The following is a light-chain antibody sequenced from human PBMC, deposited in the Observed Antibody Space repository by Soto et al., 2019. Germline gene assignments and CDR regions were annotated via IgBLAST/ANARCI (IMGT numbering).Light chain of an antibody. Sequence: DIQMTQSPSSLSASVGDRVTIACRASQTVSKFVNWYQQKPGKVPTLLIFTTSTLHSGVPSRFSGSGSGKEFTLTINGLQPEDSATYYCQKTYTLPRTFAKGPEADI. CDR1: QTVSKF. CDR2: TTS. J-gene: IGKJ1*01. CDR3: QKTYTLPRT. V-gene: IGKV1-39*01.